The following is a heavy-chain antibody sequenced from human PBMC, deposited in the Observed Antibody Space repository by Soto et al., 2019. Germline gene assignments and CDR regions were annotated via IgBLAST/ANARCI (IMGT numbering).Heavy chain of an antibody. J-gene: IGHJ5*02. D-gene: IGHD2-15*01. Sequence: QVQLQESGPGLVKPSETLSLTCTVSGGSMNSYYWSWIRQPPGKGLEWLGYVYCSGTSKYNVSLESRITMSLDTSWNQCSLSLNSVTAADTAVYFCARYSPPKKSYDSNPGWFDPWGQGTLVAVSS. V-gene: IGHV4-59*01. CDR3: ARYSPPKKSYDSNPGWFDP. CDR2: VYCSGTS. CDR1: GGSMNSYY.